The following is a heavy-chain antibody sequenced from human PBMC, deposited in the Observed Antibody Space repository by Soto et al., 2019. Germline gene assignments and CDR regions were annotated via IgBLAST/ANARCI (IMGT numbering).Heavy chain of an antibody. J-gene: IGHJ4*02. D-gene: IGHD6-13*01. CDR2: IYYGDYT. Sequence: SETLSLTCTVSGDSVTGSSYYWSWVRQPPGKGLEWIGYIYYGDYTNYSPSLKSRVTISVDKSKNQFSLKLSSVTAADTAVYYCARGIGQQLVREHFDYWGQGTLVTVSS. CDR1: GDSVTGSSYY. CDR3: ARGIGQQLVREHFDY. V-gene: IGHV4-61*05.